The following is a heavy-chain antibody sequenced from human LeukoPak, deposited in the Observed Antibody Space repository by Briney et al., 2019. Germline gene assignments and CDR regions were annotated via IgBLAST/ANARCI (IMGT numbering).Heavy chain of an antibody. V-gene: IGHV5-10-1*01. CDR2: IDHNDSYT. Sequence: GDPLSTSSKASGSSFTNYWISGVRPIPGKGLGWMGGIDHNDSYTNYSPSFQGHVTISADTSISPAYLQWSSLKASDTAMYYCARRSSGWYVIDYWGQGTLVTVSS. J-gene: IGHJ4*02. CDR1: GSSFTNYW. D-gene: IGHD6-19*01. CDR3: ARRSSGWYVIDY.